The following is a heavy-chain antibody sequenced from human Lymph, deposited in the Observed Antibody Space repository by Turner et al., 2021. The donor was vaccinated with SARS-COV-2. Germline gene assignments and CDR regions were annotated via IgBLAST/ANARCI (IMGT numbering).Heavy chain of an antibody. Sequence: QVQLVESGGGLGQPCRALTTSTAASGFTFSTYAIHWVRQAAGKGLEWVAVISYDGSNKDYADSVMGRFTISRDNSKNTLYLQMNSLRAEDTAVYYCARYGAGGYFYYGLDVWGQGTTVTVSS. J-gene: IGHJ6*02. CDR3: ARYGAGGYFYYGLDV. CDR1: GFTFSTYA. V-gene: IGHV3-30*04. D-gene: IGHD3-10*01. CDR2: ISYDGSNK.